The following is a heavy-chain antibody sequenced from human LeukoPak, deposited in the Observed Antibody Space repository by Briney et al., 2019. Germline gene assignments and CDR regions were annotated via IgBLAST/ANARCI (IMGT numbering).Heavy chain of an antibody. V-gene: IGHV4-34*01. CDR3: ARGVDYYGV. Sequence: SETLSLTCAVYGGSFSGYYWSWIRQPPGKGLEWIGEINHSGRTNYNPSLKSRVTISVDTSKKQFSLKLSSVTAADTAVYYCARGVDYYGVWGQGTLVTVSS. D-gene: IGHD3-10*01. CDR1: GGSFSGYY. CDR2: INHSGRT. J-gene: IGHJ4*02.